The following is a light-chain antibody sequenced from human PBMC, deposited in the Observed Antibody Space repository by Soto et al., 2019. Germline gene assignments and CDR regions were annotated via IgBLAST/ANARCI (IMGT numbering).Light chain of an antibody. CDR3: QQYNTWLWT. Sequence: EVVMTQSPATLSVSPGERATLSCRASQSVNANLAWYQQKPGQAPRLLIHGASNRATGIPARFSGSGFGTEFILAISSLLSEYFAVYCCQQYNTWLWTFGQVTKVEI. CDR1: QSVNAN. CDR2: GAS. J-gene: IGKJ1*01. V-gene: IGKV3-15*01.